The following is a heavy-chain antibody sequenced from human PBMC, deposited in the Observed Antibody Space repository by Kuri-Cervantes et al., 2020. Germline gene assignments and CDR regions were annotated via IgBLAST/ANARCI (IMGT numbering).Heavy chain of an antibody. Sequence: GESLKISCAASGFTFSSYAMHWVRQAPGKGLERVAVISYDGSNKYYADSVKGRFTISRDNSKNTLYLQMNSLRAEDTAVYYCARDRRELLYYYYGMDVWGQGTTVTVSS. V-gene: IGHV3-30-3*01. CDR1: GFTFSSYA. J-gene: IGHJ6*02. D-gene: IGHD1-26*01. CDR2: ISYDGSNK. CDR3: ARDRRELLYYYYGMDV.